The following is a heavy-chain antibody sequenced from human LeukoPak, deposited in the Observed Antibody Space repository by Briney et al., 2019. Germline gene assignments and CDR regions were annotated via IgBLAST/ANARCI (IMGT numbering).Heavy chain of an antibody. D-gene: IGHD6-13*01. Sequence: GASVKVSCKASGFTFTGYAIHWVRQAPGQRPEWMGWINAGNGHTRYSQEFQGRVTITRDASASTAYMELNSLGSEDMAVYYCARGRGTSGSNRDFYYYYYMDVWGKGTTVAVSS. CDR3: ARGRGTSGSNRDFYYYYYMDV. CDR2: INAGNGHT. CDR1: GFTFTGYA. V-gene: IGHV1-3*03. J-gene: IGHJ6*03.